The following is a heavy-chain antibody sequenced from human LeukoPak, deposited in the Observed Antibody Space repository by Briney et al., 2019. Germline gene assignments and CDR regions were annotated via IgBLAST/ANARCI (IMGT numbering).Heavy chain of an antibody. CDR2: INHSGST. CDR3: ARAIITMIVVDLVDY. V-gene: IGHV4-34*01. CDR1: GGSFSGYY. Sequence: SETLSLTCAVYGGSFSGYYWSWIRQPPGKGLEWLGEINHSGSTNYNPSLKSRVTISVDTSKNQFSLKLSSVTAANTAVYYCARAIITMIVVDLVDYWGQGTLVTVSS. J-gene: IGHJ4*02. D-gene: IGHD3-22*01.